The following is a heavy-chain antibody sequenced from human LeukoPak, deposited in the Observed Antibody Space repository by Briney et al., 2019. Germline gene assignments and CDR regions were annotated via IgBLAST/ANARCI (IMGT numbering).Heavy chain of an antibody. CDR2: IYHSGST. J-gene: IGHJ3*02. D-gene: IGHD3-10*01. Sequence: PSETLSLTCTVSGGSISSYYWSWIRQPPGKGLEWIGYIYHSGSTYYNPSLKSRVTISVDTSKNQFSLKLSSVTAADTAVYYCARPIRYYYGSGSLGTKNPDDAFDIWGQGTMVTVSS. CDR3: ARPIRYYYGSGSLGTKNPDDAFDI. CDR1: GGSISSYY. V-gene: IGHV4-59*12.